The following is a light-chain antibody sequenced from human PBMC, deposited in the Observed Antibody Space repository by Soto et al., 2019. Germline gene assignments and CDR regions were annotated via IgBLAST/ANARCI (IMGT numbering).Light chain of an antibody. CDR1: QSVTSSY. CDR3: QQYGRSPLT. CDR2: GAS. Sequence: EIVLTQSPGTLSLSPGERATLSCRASQSVTSSYLAWYQQKPGQAPRLLIYGASSRATGIPDRFSGSGSGTGFTLTISRLEPEDCAVYYCQQYGRSPLTFGGGTKVDIK. V-gene: IGKV3-20*01. J-gene: IGKJ4*01.